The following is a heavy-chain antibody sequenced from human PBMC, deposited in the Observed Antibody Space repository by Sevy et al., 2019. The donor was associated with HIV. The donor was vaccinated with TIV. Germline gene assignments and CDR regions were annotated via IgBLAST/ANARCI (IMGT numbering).Heavy chain of an antibody. Sequence: SETLSLTCTVSGGSISSYYWSWIRQPPGKGLEWIGYMHNSGNTNYNPSLKSRVMISIDTSKNQFSLKLSSVPVADTAVYYCAMVSYYSDCSGSFVYWVQGILVTVSS. CDR3: AMVSYYSDCSGSFVY. D-gene: IGHD3-22*01. V-gene: IGHV4-59*01. J-gene: IGHJ4*02. CDR1: GGSISSYY. CDR2: MHNSGNT.